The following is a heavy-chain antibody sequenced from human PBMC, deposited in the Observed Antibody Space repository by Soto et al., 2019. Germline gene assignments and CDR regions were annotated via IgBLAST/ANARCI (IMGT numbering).Heavy chain of an antibody. CDR3: ARGGSLYWYFDL. CDR2: ISYDGSNN. D-gene: IGHD1-26*01. Sequence: GGSLRLSCAASGFTFTAYAMHWVRQAPGKGLEWVAVISYDGSNNFYADSVKGRFTISRDNSKNTLDLQMNSLRAEDTAVYYCARGGSLYWYFDLWGRGTLVTVSS. V-gene: IGHV3-30-3*01. CDR1: GFTFTAYA. J-gene: IGHJ2*01.